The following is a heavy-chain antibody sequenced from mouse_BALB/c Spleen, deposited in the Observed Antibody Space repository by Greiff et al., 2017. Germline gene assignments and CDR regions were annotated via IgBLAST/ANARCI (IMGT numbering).Heavy chain of an antibody. CDR2: ISSGGSYT. CDR3: ARPRVTTVVACYFDY. J-gene: IGHJ2*01. D-gene: IGHD1-1*01. CDR1: GFTFSSYG. Sequence: VQLKESGGDLVKPGGSLKLSCAASGFTFSSYGMSWVRQTPDKRLEWVATISSGGSYTYYPDSVKGRFTITRDNAKNTLYLQMSSLKSEDTAIYYCARPRVTTVVACYFDYWGQGTTVTVSS. V-gene: IGHV5-6*01.